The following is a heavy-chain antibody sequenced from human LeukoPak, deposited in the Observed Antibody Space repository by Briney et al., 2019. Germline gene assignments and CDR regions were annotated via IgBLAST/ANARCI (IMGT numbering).Heavy chain of an antibody. CDR1: GFTFSSYS. CDR3: ARDPTSSWETAFDM. V-gene: IGHV3-21*01. J-gene: IGHJ3*02. D-gene: IGHD1-26*01. Sequence: GGSLRLSCAASGFTFSSYSMNWVRQAPGEGLEWVSSISSSSSYIYYADSVKGRFTISRDNAKNSLYLQMNSLRAEDTAVYYCARDPTSSWETAFDMWGQGTMVTVSS. CDR2: ISSSSSYI.